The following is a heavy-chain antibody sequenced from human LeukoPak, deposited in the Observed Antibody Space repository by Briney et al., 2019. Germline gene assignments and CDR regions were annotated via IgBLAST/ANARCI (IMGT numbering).Heavy chain of an antibody. CDR3: ARHPGKGFDY. CDR1: GGSISSSSYY. D-gene: IGHD1-26*01. CDR2: IYYSGST. V-gene: IGHV4-39*01. Sequence: PSETLSLTCTVSGGSISSSSYYWGWIRQPTGKRLEWIGSIYYSGSTYYNPSLKSRVTISVDTSKNQFSLKLSSVTAADTAVYYCARHPGKGFDYWGQGTLVTVSS. J-gene: IGHJ4*02.